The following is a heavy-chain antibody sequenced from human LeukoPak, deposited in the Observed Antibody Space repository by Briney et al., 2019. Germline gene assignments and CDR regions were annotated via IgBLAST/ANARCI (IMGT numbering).Heavy chain of an antibody. D-gene: IGHD6-13*01. Sequence: PSETLSLTCTVSGASISSYYWSWIRQPAGKGLEWIGHIYNSGSTNYNPSLKSRVTISVDTSKNQFSLKLSSVTAADTAVYYCARAGYSSSWYFWSGTKDNWFDPWGQGTLVTVSS. J-gene: IGHJ5*02. V-gene: IGHV4-4*07. CDR1: GASISSYY. CDR2: IYNSGST. CDR3: ARAGYSSSWYFWSGTKDNWFDP.